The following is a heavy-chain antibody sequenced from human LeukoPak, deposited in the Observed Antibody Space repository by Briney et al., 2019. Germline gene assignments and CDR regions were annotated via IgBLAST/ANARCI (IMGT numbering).Heavy chain of an antibody. CDR2: IDPNSGGT. Sequence: ASVKVSCKASGYTFTGYYMHWVRQAPGQGHEWMGWIDPNSGGTNYAQKFQGWVTMTRDTSISTAYMELSRLRSDDTAVYYCASLIVVVPAAIPDDAFDIWGQGTMVTVSS. V-gene: IGHV1-2*04. J-gene: IGHJ3*02. CDR3: ASLIVVVPAAIPDDAFDI. D-gene: IGHD2-2*01. CDR1: GYTFTGYY.